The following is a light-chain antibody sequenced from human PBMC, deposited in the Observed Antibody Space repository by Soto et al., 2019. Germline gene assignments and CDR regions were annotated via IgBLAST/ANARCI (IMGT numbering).Light chain of an antibody. V-gene: IGLV1-44*01. CDR3: AAWDDSLSGWV. CDR1: SSKIGSND. J-gene: IGLJ3*02. Sequence: QLVLTQPPSASGTPGQRVTISCSGSSSKIGSNDVNWYQQLPGTAPKLLIYINNQRPSGVPDRFSGSKSGTSASLAISGLQSEDEADYYCAAWDDSLSGWVFGGGTKLTVL. CDR2: INN.